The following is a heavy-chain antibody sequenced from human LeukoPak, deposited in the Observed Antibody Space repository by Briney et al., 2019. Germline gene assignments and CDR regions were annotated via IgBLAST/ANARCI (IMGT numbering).Heavy chain of an antibody. CDR2: ISYDGSNK. J-gene: IGHJ4*02. CDR3: ARGGGSGRYGLPFDS. D-gene: IGHD6-13*01. CDR1: GFTFSSYG. Sequence: PGGSLRLSCAASGFTFSSYGMHWVRQAPGKGLEWVAVISYDGSNKYYADSVKGRFTISRDNSKNTLYLQMNSLTDEDTAVYYCARGGGSGRYGLPFDSWGQGTLVTVSS. V-gene: IGHV3-30*03.